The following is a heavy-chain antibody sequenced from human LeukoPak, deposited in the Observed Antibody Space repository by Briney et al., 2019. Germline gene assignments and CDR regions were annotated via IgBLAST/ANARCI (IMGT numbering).Heavy chain of an antibody. CDR1: GYTFTNYY. D-gene: IGHD5-12*01. V-gene: IGHV1-46*01. CDR3: AREGEIGYDLSDY. CDR2: INPSGGST. J-gene: IGHJ4*02. Sequence: ASVKVSCKASGYTFTNYYMNWVRQAPGQGLEWMGIINPSGGSTSYAQKFQGRVTVTRDTSTSTVYMELSSLRSEDTAMYYCAREGEIGYDLSDYWGQGTLVTVSA.